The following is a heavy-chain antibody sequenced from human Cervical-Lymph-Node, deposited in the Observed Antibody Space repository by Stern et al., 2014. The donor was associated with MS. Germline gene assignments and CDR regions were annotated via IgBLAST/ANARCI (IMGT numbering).Heavy chain of an antibody. CDR3: ARDTSSPERSDW. Sequence: VQLVESGGGVIQPGGSLRLCCTASGFTVSRDYMTWVRQAPGQGLELVSLITNVGSTFYTDSVKGRFTISRDDSKNTVYLHMTSLRAEDTAMYYCARDTSSPERSDWWGQGTLVTVTS. D-gene: IGHD1-1*01. J-gene: IGHJ4*02. V-gene: IGHV3-53*01. CDR2: ITNVGST. CDR1: GFTVSRDY.